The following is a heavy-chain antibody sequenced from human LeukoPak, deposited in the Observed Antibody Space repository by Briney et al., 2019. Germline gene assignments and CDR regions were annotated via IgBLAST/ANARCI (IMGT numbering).Heavy chain of an antibody. V-gene: IGHV1-69*13. Sequence: ASVKVSCKASGGTFSSYAINWVRQAPGQGLEWIGGIIPIFGSANYAQKFQGRVTITADESTSTAYMELSSLRSEDTAVYYCARDSGSSWYSLFDYWGQGTLVTVSS. J-gene: IGHJ4*02. CDR1: GGTFSSYA. CDR2: IIPIFGSA. D-gene: IGHD6-13*01. CDR3: ARDSGSSWYSLFDY.